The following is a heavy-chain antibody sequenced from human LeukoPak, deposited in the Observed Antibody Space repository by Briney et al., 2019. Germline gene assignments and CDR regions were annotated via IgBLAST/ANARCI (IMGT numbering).Heavy chain of an antibody. J-gene: IGHJ4*02. V-gene: IGHV3-74*01. Sequence: GGSLRLSCAASGFTFSSDWMHWVRQAPGKGLVWVSRINSDGSSTSYADSVKGRFTISRDNAKNTLYLQMNSLRAEDTAVYYCARERYSGNYLRNWGQGTLVTVSS. D-gene: IGHD1-26*01. CDR2: INSDGSST. CDR1: GFTFSSDW. CDR3: ARERYSGNYLRN.